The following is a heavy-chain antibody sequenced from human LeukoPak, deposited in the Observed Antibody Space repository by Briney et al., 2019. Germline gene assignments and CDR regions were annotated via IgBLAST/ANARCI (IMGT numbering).Heavy chain of an antibody. CDR1: GGSISSDNYF. J-gene: IGHJ5*02. CDR2: IYYSGNT. CDR3: ARDVGFCSGGRCYPYNWFDP. Sequence: SETLSLTCTVSGGSISSDNYFWSWIRQHPGQGLEWIGYIYYSGNTYYNPSLKSRVTMSVDTPKSRFSLKLSSVTAADTAVYFCARDVGFCSGGRCYPYNWFDPWGQGTLVTVSS. V-gene: IGHV4-31*03. D-gene: IGHD2-15*01.